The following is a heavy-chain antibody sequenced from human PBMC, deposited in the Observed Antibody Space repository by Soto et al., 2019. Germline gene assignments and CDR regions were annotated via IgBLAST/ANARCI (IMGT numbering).Heavy chain of an antibody. CDR2: INRDGSET. CDR1: GFSFSSFW. CDR3: ARGPN. J-gene: IGHJ4*02. V-gene: IGHV3-7*02. Sequence: GGSLRLSCAASGFSFSSFWLSWVRQAPGKELEWVASINRDGSETYYVDSVRGRFTISRDNAKNSLFLQMNGLRADDTAVYYCARGPNWGQGALVTVSS.